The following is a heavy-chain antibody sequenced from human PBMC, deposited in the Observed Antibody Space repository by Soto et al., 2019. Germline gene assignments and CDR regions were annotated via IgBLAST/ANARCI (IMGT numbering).Heavy chain of an antibody. J-gene: IGHJ6*02. CDR3: AKDPLRYFDWLLSPPGYYGMDV. D-gene: IGHD3-9*01. CDR2: ISGSGGST. Sequence: EVQLLESGGGLVQPGGSLRLSCAASGFTFSSYAMSWVRQAPGKGLEWVSAISGSGGSTYYADSVKGRFTISRDNSMNTLYLQMNSLRAEDTAVYYCAKDPLRYFDWLLSPPGYYGMDVWGQGTTVTVSS. V-gene: IGHV3-23*01. CDR1: GFTFSSYA.